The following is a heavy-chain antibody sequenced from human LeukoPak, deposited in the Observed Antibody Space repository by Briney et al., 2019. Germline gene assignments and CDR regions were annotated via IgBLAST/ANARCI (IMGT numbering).Heavy chain of an antibody. CDR2: IYYSGST. Sequence: PQTMSLTWTLSARSTSSSSYYWDWIRHPPVKGLEWFGRIYYSGSTYYNPALKSRVTISVDTSKNQFSLKLSSVTAADTAVYYCARHLGGDYYDSSAIPWFDPWGQGTLVTVSS. J-gene: IGHJ5*02. CDR1: ARSTSSSSYY. V-gene: IGHV4-39*01. D-gene: IGHD3-22*01. CDR3: ARHLGGDYYDSSAIPWFDP.